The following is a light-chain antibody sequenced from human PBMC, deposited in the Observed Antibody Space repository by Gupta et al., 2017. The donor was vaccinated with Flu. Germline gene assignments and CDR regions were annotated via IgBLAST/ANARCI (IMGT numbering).Light chain of an antibody. Sequence: AIRLTQSPSSLSASTGDRVTITCRASQGIRSYLAWYQQKPGKAPKLLIYAAPTLQSGVPSRFSGSGSGTDFALTISCLQSEDFATYYCQQYDAYPFTFGGATTVEIK. CDR3: QQYDAYPFT. CDR2: AAP. CDR1: QGIRSY. V-gene: IGKV1-8*01. J-gene: IGKJ4*01.